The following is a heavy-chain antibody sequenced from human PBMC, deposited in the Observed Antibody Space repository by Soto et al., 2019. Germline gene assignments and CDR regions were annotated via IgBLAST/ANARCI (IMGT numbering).Heavy chain of an antibody. V-gene: IGHV2-5*01. CDR2: FYWNDDK. CDR1: GFSLRTSGEG. D-gene: IGHD6-19*01. J-gene: IGHJ5*02. CDR3: AKSGSSGWYGLFAP. Sequence: SGPTLVNPTQTLTLTCIFSGFSLRTSGEGVGWIRQPPGKAPEWLGFFYWNDDKRYSPSLKSRLTITKDTSKNQVVLTMTNMAPVDTATYYCAKSGSSGWYGLFAPWSQGTLVTVSS.